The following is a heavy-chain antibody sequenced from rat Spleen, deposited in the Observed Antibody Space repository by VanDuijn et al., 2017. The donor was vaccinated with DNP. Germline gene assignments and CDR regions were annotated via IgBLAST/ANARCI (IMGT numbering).Heavy chain of an antibody. CDR1: GFFLTSYG. CDR3: ARGIPDFDY. D-gene: IGHD2-2*01. Sequence: QVQLKESGPGLVQPSQTLSLTCTVSGFFLTSYGVSWVRQPPGKGLEWMGVMWSDGDASSNSALKSRLSISRDISKSQVFLKMHSLQTEDTATYYCARGIPDFDYWGQGVMVTVSS. J-gene: IGHJ2*01. CDR2: MWSDGDA. V-gene: IGHV2-32*01.